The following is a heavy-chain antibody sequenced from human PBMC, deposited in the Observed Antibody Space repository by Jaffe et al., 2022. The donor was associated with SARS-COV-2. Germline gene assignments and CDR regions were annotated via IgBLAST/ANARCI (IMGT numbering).Heavy chain of an antibody. CDR1: GYTFTSYD. D-gene: IGHD2-15*01. CDR3: ARAPLAHDPIRVEYYYYGMDV. Sequence: QVQLVQSGAEVKKPGASVKVSCKASGYTFTSYDINWVRQATGQGLEWMGWMNPNSGNTGYAQKFQGRVTMTRNTSISTAYMELSSLRSEDTAVYYCARAPLAHDPIRVEYYYYGMDVWGQGTTVTVSS. V-gene: IGHV1-8*01. CDR2: MNPNSGNT. J-gene: IGHJ6*02.